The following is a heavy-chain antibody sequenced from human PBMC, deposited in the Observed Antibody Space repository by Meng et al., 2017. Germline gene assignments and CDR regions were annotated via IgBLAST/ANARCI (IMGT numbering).Heavy chain of an antibody. CDR1: GYNLPDYY. J-gene: IGHJ4*02. D-gene: IGHD6-13*01. CDR3: ARDEDISAAGKLFGDY. CDR2: IDPKNGDT. V-gene: IGHV1-2*06. Sequence: QGPRVQSWAEVKKPGASVKVSCKPSGYNLPDYYIPWVRQAPGQGLEWMGRIDPKNGDTHYAQKFQGRVTMTGDTSISTAYMDLSGLRSDDTAVYYCARDEDISAAGKLFGDYWGQGTLVTVSS.